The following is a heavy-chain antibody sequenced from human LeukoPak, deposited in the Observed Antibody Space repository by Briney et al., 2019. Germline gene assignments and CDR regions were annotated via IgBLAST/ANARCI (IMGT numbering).Heavy chain of an antibody. CDR1: GGSISRGGYY. D-gene: IGHD5-24*01. J-gene: IGHJ3*02. Sequence: PSETLSLTCTVSGGSISRGGYYWSWIRQHPGKGLEWIGYIYYSGSTNYNPSLKSRVTISVDTSKNQFSLKLSSVTAADTAVYYCARLFGRDGYLDAFDIWGQGTMVTVSS. CDR2: IYYSGST. CDR3: ARLFGRDGYLDAFDI. V-gene: IGHV4-61*08.